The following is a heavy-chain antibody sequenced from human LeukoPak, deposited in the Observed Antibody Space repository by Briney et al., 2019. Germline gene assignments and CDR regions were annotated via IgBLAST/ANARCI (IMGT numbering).Heavy chain of an antibody. CDR1: GFTFSSYS. J-gene: IGHJ4*02. V-gene: IGHV3-21*01. D-gene: IGHD4-17*01. Sequence: PGGSLRLSCAAAGFTFSSYSMNWVRQAPGKGLELVSSISSSSSFIYYADSVKGRFTISRDNAKNSLYLQMNSLRAEDTAVYYCARDWDSYGDGGYFDYWGQGTLVTVSS. CDR3: ARDWDSYGDGGYFDY. CDR2: ISSSSSFI.